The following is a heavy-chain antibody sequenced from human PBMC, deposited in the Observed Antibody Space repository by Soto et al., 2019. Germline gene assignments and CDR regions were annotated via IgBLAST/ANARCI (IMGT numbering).Heavy chain of an antibody. CDR2: IYYSGST. CDR3: ARERVVVTAGYFYY. D-gene: IGHD2-21*02. CDR1: GGSISSGDYY. Sequence: QVQLQAAGPGLVKPSQTLSLTCTVSGGSISSGDYYWSWIRQPPGKRLEWIGYIYYSGSTYYNPSLMTRVTISVDTSKNQFSLELSSVTAADTAVSYCARERVVVTAGYFYYWGQGTLVTVSS. V-gene: IGHV4-30-4*01. J-gene: IGHJ4*02.